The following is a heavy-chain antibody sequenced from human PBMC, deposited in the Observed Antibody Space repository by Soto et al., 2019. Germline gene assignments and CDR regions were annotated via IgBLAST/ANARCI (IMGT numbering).Heavy chain of an antibody. CDR3: TTDSYSTMIVVRFDY. J-gene: IGHJ4*01. CDR1: GFTFSNNG. V-gene: IGHV3-30*03. D-gene: IGHD3-22*01. CDR2: ISYEGSEK. Sequence: GGSLRLSCAASGFTFSNNGMHWVRQAPGKGLEWMGVISYEGSEKYYAGSVKGRFTISRDNSKNTVYLQMNSLKTEDTGIYYCTTDSYSTMIVVRFDYWGHGTLVTVSS.